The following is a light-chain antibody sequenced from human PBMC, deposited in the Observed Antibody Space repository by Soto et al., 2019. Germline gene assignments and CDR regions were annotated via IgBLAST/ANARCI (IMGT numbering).Light chain of an antibody. CDR3: AAWDDSLNIYV. Sequence: QSVLTQPPSASGTPGQRVTISCSGSSSNIGSNTVNWYQQLPGTAPKVLIYSNSQRPSGVPERFSASKSGTSASLAISGLQSEDEADYYCAAWDDSLNIYVFGTGTKLTVL. J-gene: IGLJ1*01. CDR1: SSNIGSNT. CDR2: SNS. V-gene: IGLV1-44*01.